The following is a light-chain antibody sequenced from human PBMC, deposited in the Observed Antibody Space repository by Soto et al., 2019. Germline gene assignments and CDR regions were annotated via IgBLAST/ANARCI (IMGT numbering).Light chain of an antibody. CDR1: QGIANY. V-gene: IGKV1-27*01. J-gene: IGKJ4*01. CDR3: QKYNSAPLT. Sequence: DIQMTQSPSSLSASVGDRVTITCRASQGIANYLAWYQQKPGKVPKLLIYAASTMQSGVPSRFTGSGSGTDVTLTISSLQPEDVATYFCQKYNSAPLTFGGGTKVEIK. CDR2: AAS.